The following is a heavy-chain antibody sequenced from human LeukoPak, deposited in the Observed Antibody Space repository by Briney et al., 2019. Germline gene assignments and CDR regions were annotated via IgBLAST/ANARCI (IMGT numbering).Heavy chain of an antibody. V-gene: IGHV4-38-2*02. D-gene: IGHD3-16*01. CDR3: VRSYASSGLDH. CDR2: ISHSGPS. Sequence: KPSETLSLTCTVSGYSISSIYYWGWIRQPPGKGLEWIGSISHSGPSAYNPSLKSRVTMSLDTSRSQFSLKLSSVTAADTAVYYCVRSYASSGLDHWGQGTLVTVSS. J-gene: IGHJ4*02. CDR1: GYSISSIYY.